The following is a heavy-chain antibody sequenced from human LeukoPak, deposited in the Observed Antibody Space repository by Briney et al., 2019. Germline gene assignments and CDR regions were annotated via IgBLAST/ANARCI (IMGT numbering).Heavy chain of an antibody. CDR1: GFTFSDYW. Sequence: GGSLRLSCAASGFTFSDYWMHWVRQAPGKGLEWVSGISGSGGSTYYADSVKGRFTISRDNSKNTLFLQMNSLRAEDTAVYYCAKAPNSGSYYIPSDFDYWGQGTLVTVSS. CDR2: ISGSGGST. D-gene: IGHD1-26*01. J-gene: IGHJ4*02. V-gene: IGHV3-23*01. CDR3: AKAPNSGSYYIPSDFDY.